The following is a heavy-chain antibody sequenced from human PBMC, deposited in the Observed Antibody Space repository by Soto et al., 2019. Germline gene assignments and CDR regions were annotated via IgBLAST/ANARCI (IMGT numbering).Heavy chain of an antibody. V-gene: IGHV1-69*13. D-gene: IGHD1-26*01. CDR3: ARARIYSGSYYHAFDI. CDR2: IIPIFGTA. Sequence: ASVKVSCKASGGTFSSYAISWVRQAPGQGLEWMGGIIPIFGTANYAQKFQGRVTITADESTSTAYMELSSLRSEDTAVYYCARARIYSGSYYHAFDIWGQGTMVTVSS. CDR1: GGTFSSYA. J-gene: IGHJ3*02.